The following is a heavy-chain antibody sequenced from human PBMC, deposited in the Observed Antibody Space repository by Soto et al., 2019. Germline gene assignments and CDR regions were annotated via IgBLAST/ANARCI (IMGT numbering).Heavy chain of an antibody. J-gene: IGHJ4*02. CDR2: IYYSGST. CDR1: GGSIGSFY. V-gene: IGHV4-59*01. CDR3: ARYCSSPSCPSKAFDF. Sequence: SETLSLSCTVSGGSIGSFYWGWIRQPPGKGLEWIGYIYYSGSTNYNPSLKSRVTISVDTSKNQFSLRLSSVTAADTAVYYCARYCSSPSCPSKAFDFWGQGTLVTVSS. D-gene: IGHD2-2*01.